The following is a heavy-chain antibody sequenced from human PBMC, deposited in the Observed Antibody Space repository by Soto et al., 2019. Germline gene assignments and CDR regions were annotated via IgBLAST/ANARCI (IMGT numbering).Heavy chain of an antibody. Sequence: QVQLVQSGTEVKKPGASVKVSCKTSGYTFTNYAISWVRQAPGQGLEWMGWISTYNGHTNYAQKFQGRVSMTTDTSTSTAYMELRSLTSGDTAVYYCARAEEGNGGTEYFQHWGQGTLVTVSS. CDR1: GYTFTNYA. J-gene: IGHJ1*01. CDR2: ISTYNGHT. V-gene: IGHV1-18*01. CDR3: ARAEEGNGGTEYFQH.